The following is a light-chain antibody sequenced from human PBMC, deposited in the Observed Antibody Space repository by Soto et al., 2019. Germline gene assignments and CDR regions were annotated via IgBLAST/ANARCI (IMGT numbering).Light chain of an antibody. V-gene: IGKV1-27*01. CDR3: QKYNTVPFT. Sequence: DIQMTQSPSPLSAFVGDRVTITCRASQGIGIHLAWYQQKPGKVPRLLIYAASTLQSGVPSRFSGSGSGTYFTLTISSLQPEDVETYYCQKYNTVPFTFGPGTKVDIK. CDR2: AAS. CDR1: QGIGIH. J-gene: IGKJ3*01.